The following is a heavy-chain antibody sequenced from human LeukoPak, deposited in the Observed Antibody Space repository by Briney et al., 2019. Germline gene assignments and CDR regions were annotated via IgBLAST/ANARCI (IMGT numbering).Heavy chain of an antibody. CDR2: IYYTGMT. V-gene: IGHV4-59*08. Sequence: PSETLSLTCTVPDGSISNYFWSWIRQPPGKGLEWIGYIYYTGMTNSNPSLKSRVTISMDTSKNQFSLNLRSVTAADTAIYYCARHGRMVIMSKFSTGIDQWGQGTLLTVSS. J-gene: IGHJ4*02. CDR1: DGSISNYF. D-gene: IGHD2-8*01. CDR3: ARHGRMVIMSKFSTGIDQ.